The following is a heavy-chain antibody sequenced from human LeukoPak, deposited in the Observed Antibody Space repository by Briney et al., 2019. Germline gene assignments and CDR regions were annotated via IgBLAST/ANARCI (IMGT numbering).Heavy chain of an antibody. D-gene: IGHD2-8*02. CDR3: ARGKKGRTVLSPPNAFDI. CDR1: GFTFSSYS. CDR2: ISSSSSYI. V-gene: IGHV3-21*01. Sequence: GSLRLSCAASGFTFSSYSMNWVRQAPGKGLEWVSSISSSSSYIYYADSVKGRFTISRDNAKNSLYLQMNSLRAEDTAVYYCARGKKGRTVLSPPNAFDIWGQGTMVTVSS. J-gene: IGHJ3*02.